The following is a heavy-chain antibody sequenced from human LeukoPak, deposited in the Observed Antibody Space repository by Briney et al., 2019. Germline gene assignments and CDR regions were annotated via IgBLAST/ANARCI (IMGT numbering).Heavy chain of an antibody. CDR2: INHSGST. D-gene: IGHD2-8*01. J-gene: IGHJ5*02. CDR1: GGSFSGYY. V-gene: IGHV4-34*01. CDR3: ARKYCTNGVCYPNWFDP. Sequence: PSETLSLTCAVYGGSFSGYYWSWIRQPPGKGLEWIGEINHSGSTNYNPSLKSRVTISVDTSKNQFSLKLSSVTAADTAVYYCARKYCTNGVCYPNWFDPWGQGTLVTVSS.